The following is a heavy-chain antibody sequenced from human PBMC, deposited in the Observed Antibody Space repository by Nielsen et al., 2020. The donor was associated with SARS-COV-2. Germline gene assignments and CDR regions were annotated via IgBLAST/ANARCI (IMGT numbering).Heavy chain of an antibody. D-gene: IGHD5-24*01. CDR1: GGTFSSFP. J-gene: IGHJ3*02. V-gene: IGHV1-69*04. CDR2: IIPILGIT. CDR3: AREMATNRGHAFEI. Sequence: SVKVSCKASGGTFSSFPLSWVRQAPGQGLEWMGRIIPILGITTYAQKFHGRVTVTADKSTSTAYMELHSLTSEDTAVYYCAREMATNRGHAFEIWGQGTVVTVSS.